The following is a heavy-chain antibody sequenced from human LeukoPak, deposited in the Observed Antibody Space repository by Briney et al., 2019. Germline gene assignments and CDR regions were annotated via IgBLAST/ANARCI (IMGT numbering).Heavy chain of an antibody. CDR2: ISGSGGST. Sequence: PGRSLRLSCAASGFTFSSYAMSWVRQAPGKGLEWVSAISGSGGSTYYADSVKGRFTISRDNSKNTLYLQMNSLRAEDTAVYYCAKGGYYYDRSGSDYWGQGTLVTVSS. D-gene: IGHD3-22*01. J-gene: IGHJ4*02. CDR3: AKGGYYYDRSGSDY. V-gene: IGHV3-23*01. CDR1: GFTFSSYA.